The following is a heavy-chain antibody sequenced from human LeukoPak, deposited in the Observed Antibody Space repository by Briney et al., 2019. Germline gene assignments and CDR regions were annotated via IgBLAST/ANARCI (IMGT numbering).Heavy chain of an antibody. CDR1: GFTFTNYG. V-gene: IGHV3-13*01. CDR2: IGTAGDT. J-gene: IGHJ4*02. CDR3: ASSPAYSSSWYAIDN. D-gene: IGHD6-13*01. Sequence: GGSLRLSCAASGFTFTNYGMHWVRQAAGKGLEWVSAIGTAGDTYYPGSVKGRFTISRENAKNSLYLQMSSPSAGDTAVYYCASSPAYSSSWYAIDNWGQGTLVTVSS.